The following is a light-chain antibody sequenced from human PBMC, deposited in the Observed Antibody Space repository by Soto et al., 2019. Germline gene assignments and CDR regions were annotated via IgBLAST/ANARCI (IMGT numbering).Light chain of an antibody. CDR2: GSS. V-gene: IGKV3-20*01. CDR3: QQYGRSPPYT. CDR1: QSVSNNY. Sequence: EVVLTQSPGTLSLSPGERATLSCSASQSVSNNYVAWYQQKPGQAPRLLIFGSSDGATGIPDRFSGSGSGTDFTLTISRLEHEDFAVYYWQQYGRSPPYTFGQGTKLQIK. J-gene: IGKJ2*01.